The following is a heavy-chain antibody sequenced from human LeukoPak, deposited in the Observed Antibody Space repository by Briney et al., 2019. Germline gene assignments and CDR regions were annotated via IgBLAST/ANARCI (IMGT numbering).Heavy chain of an antibody. Sequence: SAPLSLTCAVYGGSFSGYYWSWIRQPPGKGLEWIGEINHSGSTNYNPSLKSRVTISVDTSKNQFSLKLSSVTAADTAVYYCARVDDYGDYYYGMDVWGQGTTVIVSS. CDR2: INHSGST. J-gene: IGHJ6*02. D-gene: IGHD4-17*01. CDR1: GGSFSGYY. CDR3: ARVDDYGDYYYGMDV. V-gene: IGHV4-34*01.